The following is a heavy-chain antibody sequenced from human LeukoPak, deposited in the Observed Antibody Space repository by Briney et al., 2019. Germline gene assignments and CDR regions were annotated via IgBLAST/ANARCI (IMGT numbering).Heavy chain of an antibody. CDR1: GFTFSSYT. V-gene: IGHV3-21*01. CDR2: ITSSSSYI. D-gene: IGHD6-13*01. Sequence: GGSLRLSCAASGFTFSSYTMNWVRQAPGKGLEWVSSITSSSSYIYYTDSVEGRFTISRDNAKNSLYLQMNSLRAEDTAVYYCASSSWYDSPGVVWGKGTTVTVSS. CDR3: ASSSWYDSPGVV. J-gene: IGHJ6*04.